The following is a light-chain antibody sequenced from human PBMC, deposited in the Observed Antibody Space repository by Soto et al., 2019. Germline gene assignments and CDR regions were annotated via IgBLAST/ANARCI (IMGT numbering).Light chain of an antibody. CDR2: DAS. J-gene: IGKJ1*01. CDR1: QSVSSY. CDR3: QQRSNWPRGGGA. Sequence: EIVLTQSPATLSLSPGERATLSCRASQSVSSYLAWYQQKPGQAPRLLIYDASNRATDIPASFSGSGSGTDFTLTISSLEPEDFAVYYCQQRSNWPRGGGAFGQGTKVEIK. V-gene: IGKV3-11*01.